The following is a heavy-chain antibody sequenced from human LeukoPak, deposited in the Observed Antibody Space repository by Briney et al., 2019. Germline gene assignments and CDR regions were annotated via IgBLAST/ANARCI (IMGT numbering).Heavy chain of an antibody. CDR3: AEPEGGYYDIRPD. CDR1: GFTFSDFY. D-gene: IGHD3-22*01. Sequence: GGSLRLSCAASGFTFSDFYMTWIRQAPGKGLEWVSAISGSGGSTYYADSVKGRFTISRDNSKNTLYLQMNSLRAEDTAVYYCAEPEGGYYDIRPDWGQGTLVTVSS. J-gene: IGHJ4*02. V-gene: IGHV3-23*01. CDR2: ISGSGGST.